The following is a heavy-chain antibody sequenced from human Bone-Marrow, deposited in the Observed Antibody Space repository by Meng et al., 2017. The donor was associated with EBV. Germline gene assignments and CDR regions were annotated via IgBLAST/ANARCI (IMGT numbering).Heavy chain of an antibody. D-gene: IGHD3-10*01. CDR3: ASESGRGFTPDY. Sequence: VQLGALGAGVKKPGASVKVSGKTSGGSFRSDAISWVRQAPGQGLEWMGGLIPMSDAPHYAQKFQGRVTITADESTSTHYMDLSGLRSEDTAVYYCASESGRGFTPDYWGQGTLVTVSS. CDR2: LIPMSDAP. V-gene: IGHV1-69*01. J-gene: IGHJ4*02. CDR1: GGSFRSDA.